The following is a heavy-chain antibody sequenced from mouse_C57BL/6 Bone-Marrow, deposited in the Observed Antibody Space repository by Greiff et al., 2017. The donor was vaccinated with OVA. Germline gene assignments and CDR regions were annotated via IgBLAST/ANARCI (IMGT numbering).Heavy chain of an antibody. CDR1: GYTFTSYW. V-gene: IGHV1-55*01. CDR2: IYPGSGST. Sequence: VQLQESGAELVRPGASVKMSCKASGYTFTSYWITWVKQRPGQGLEWIGDIYPGSGSTNYNEKFKSKATLTVDTSSSTAYMQLSSLTSEDSAVYYCARRGVTEPFDYWGQGTTLTVSS. D-gene: IGHD2-1*01. J-gene: IGHJ2*01. CDR3: ARRGVTEPFDY.